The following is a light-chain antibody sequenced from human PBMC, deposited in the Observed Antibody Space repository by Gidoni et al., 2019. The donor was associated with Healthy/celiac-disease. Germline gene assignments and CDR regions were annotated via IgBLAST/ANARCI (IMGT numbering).Light chain of an antibody. Sequence: QAGLTQPPSVAKGLRQTATLTCTGNSNNVGNQGAAWLQQHQGHPPKLLSYRNNNRPSGISEGFSASRSGNTASLTITGLQPEDEADYYCSAWDSSLRRVFGGGTKLTVL. V-gene: IGLV10-54*04. CDR1: SNNVGNQG. J-gene: IGLJ3*02. CDR2: RNN. CDR3: SAWDSSLRRV.